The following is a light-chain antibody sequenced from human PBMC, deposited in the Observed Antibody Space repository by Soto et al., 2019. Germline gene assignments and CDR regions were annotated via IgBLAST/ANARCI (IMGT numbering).Light chain of an antibody. J-gene: IGKJ5*01. CDR2: AAS. Sequence: DIPMTQSPSSLSASVGDRVTITCRASQSSRTYLNWYQQKPGKAPKLLIYAASNLQRGVPSRVSGSGSGTDFTLSISNMQPEEVATYYCQQSYGTPPITFGQGTRLDIK. CDR3: QQSYGTPPIT. CDR1: QSSRTY. V-gene: IGKV1-39*01.